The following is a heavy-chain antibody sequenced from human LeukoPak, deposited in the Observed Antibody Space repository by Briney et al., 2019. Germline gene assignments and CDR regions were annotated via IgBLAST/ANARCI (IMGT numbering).Heavy chain of an antibody. Sequence: SETLSLTCTVSGGSFSSGGYYWSWIRQPPGKGLEWIGYIYHSGSTYYNPSLKSRVTISVDRSKNQFSLKLSSVTAADTAVYYCARSRAREFDYWGQGTLVTVSS. CDR1: GGSFSSGGYY. J-gene: IGHJ4*02. V-gene: IGHV4-30-2*01. D-gene: IGHD6-6*01. CDR2: IYHSGST. CDR3: ARSRAREFDY.